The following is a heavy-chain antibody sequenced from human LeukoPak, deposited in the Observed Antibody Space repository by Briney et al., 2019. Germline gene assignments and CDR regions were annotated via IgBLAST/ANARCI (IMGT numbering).Heavy chain of an antibody. D-gene: IGHD5-18*01. CDR3: AKGAGGFSYYNWFDP. CDR2: IYHSGTT. J-gene: IGHJ5*02. Sequence: SETLSLTCAVSGGSISSGNWWTWVRQPPGKGLEWIGEIYHSGTTNYNPSLESRVTISVDTSKNQFSLKLASVTAADTAICYCAKGAGGFSYYNWFDPWGQGTLVTVSS. CDR1: GGSISSGNW. V-gene: IGHV4-4*02.